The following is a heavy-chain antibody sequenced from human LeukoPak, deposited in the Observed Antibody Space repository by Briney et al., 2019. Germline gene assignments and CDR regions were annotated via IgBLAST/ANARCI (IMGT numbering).Heavy chain of an antibody. CDR1: GFTFSSYS. CDR2: ISSSSSYI. D-gene: IGHD3-22*01. V-gene: IGHV3-21*01. Sequence: GGSLRLSCAASGFTFSSYSMNWVRQAPGKGLEWVSSISSSSSYIYYADSVKGRFTISRDNAKNSLYLQMNSLRAEDTAVYYCARDPNYYDSSGYYYYGMDVWGQGTTVTVSS. J-gene: IGHJ6*02. CDR3: ARDPNYYDSSGYYYYGMDV.